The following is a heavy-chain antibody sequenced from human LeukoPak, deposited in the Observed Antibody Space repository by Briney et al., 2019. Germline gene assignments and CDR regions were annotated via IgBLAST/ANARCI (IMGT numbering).Heavy chain of an antibody. D-gene: IGHD3-16*01. V-gene: IGHV3-30*03. CDR2: ISYDGSNK. CDR3: ARGRSSRGIEVDY. CDR1: GFTFSSYG. J-gene: IGHJ4*02. Sequence: GGSLRLSCAASGFTFSSYGMHWVRQAPGKGLEWVAVISYDGSNKYYADSVKGRFTISRDNSKNTLYLQMNSLRAEDTAVYYCARGRSSRGIEVDYWGQGTLVTVSS.